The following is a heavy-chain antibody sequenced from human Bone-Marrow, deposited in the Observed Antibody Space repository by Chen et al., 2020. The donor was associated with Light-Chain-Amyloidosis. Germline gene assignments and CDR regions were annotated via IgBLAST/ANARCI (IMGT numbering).Heavy chain of an antibody. D-gene: IGHD5-12*01. CDR3: ARSPTVATQAFDI. J-gene: IGHJ3*02. Sequence: EVQLVESGGGLVQPGGSLRLSCAASGFTFSDYWMNWVRQAPGKGLEWVANIRQAGNEKYYVDSVNDRFTISRDNAKRSLYLQMDSLRADDTAVYYCARSPTVATQAFDIWSQGTMVIVS. CDR2: IRQAGNEK. CDR1: GFTFSDYW. V-gene: IGHV3-7*01.